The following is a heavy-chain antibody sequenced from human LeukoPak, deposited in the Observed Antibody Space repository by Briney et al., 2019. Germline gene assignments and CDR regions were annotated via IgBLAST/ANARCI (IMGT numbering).Heavy chain of an antibody. D-gene: IGHD3-3*01. V-gene: IGHV1-2*02. J-gene: IGHJ4*02. CDR3: ARDGVVTSNGNY. Sequence: ASVKVSCKASGYTFTTYYMHWVRQAPGQGLEWMGWINPNSGGTNYAQKFQGRVTITRDTSISTAYMELNRLRSDDTAVYYCARDGVVTSNGNYWGEGTLVTVSS. CDR1: GYTFTTYY. CDR2: INPNSGGT.